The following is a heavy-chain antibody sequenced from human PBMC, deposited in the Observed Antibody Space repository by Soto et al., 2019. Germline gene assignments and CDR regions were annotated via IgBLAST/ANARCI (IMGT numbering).Heavy chain of an antibody. V-gene: IGHV4-34*01. J-gene: IGHJ4*02. CDR2: INHSGST. CDR1: GGSFSGYY. CDR3: ARDSGYCSGGSCYSGSYYFAY. Sequence: SETLSLTCAVYGGSFSGYYWSWIRQPPGKGLEWIGEINHSGSTNYNPSLKSRVTISVDTSKNQFSLKLSSVTAADTAVYYCARDSGYCSGGSCYSGSYYFAYWGQGTLVTVSS. D-gene: IGHD2-15*01.